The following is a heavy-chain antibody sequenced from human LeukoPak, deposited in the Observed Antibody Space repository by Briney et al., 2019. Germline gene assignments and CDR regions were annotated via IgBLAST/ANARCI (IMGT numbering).Heavy chain of an antibody. V-gene: IGHV3-48*01. CDR2: ISSGSSTI. J-gene: IGHJ3*02. CDR3: ARVSWHDTFDI. CDR1: GFTFSTYS. Sequence: PGGSLRLSCAASGFTFSTYSMNWVRQAPGKGLEWVSYISSGSSTIYYADSVKGRFTISRDNAKNSLYLQMNSLRAEDTAVYYCARVSWHDTFDIWGQGTMVTVSS.